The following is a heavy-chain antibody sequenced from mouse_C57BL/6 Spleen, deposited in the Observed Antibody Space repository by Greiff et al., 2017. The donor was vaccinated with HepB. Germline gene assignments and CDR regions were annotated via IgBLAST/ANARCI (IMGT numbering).Heavy chain of an antibody. CDR3: ARWGYGSSYGMDY. J-gene: IGHJ4*01. D-gene: IGHD1-1*01. V-gene: IGHV1-72*01. CDR2: IDPNSGGT. Sequence: VKLMESGAELVKPGASVKLSCKASGYTFTSYWMHWVKQRPGRGLEWIGRIDPNSGGTKYNEKFKSKATLTVDKPSSTAYMQLSSLTSEDSAVYYCARWGYGSSYGMDYWGQGTSVTVSS. CDR1: GYTFTSYW.